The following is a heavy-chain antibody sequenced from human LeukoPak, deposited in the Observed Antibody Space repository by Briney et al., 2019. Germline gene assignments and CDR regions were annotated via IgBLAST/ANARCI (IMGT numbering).Heavy chain of an antibody. Sequence: GGSLRLSCAASGFTFSSYAMSWVRQAPGKGLEWVSGISSRGGSTYYVDSVKGRFTISRDNSKNTLYLQMNSLRAEDTAVYYCAKAMIVGNPTDYWGQGTLVTVSS. CDR3: AKAMIVGNPTDY. CDR2: ISSRGGST. CDR1: GFTFSSYA. V-gene: IGHV3-23*01. J-gene: IGHJ4*02. D-gene: IGHD3-22*01.